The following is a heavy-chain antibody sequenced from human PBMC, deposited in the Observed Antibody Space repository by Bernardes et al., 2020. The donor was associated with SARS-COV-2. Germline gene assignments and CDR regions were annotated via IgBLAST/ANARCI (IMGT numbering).Heavy chain of an antibody. D-gene: IGHD3-9*01. CDR2: INPNSGGT. V-gene: IGHV1-2*02. CDR1: GYTFTGYY. CDR3: ARGPYYDILTGYYRQLSLPKYYFDY. J-gene: IGHJ4*02. Sequence: ASVKVSCKASGYTFTGYYMHWVRQAPGQGLEWMGWINPNSGGTNYAQKFQGRVTMTRNTSISTAYMELSSLRSEDTAVYYCARGPYYDILTGYYRQLSLPKYYFDYWGQGTLVTVSS.